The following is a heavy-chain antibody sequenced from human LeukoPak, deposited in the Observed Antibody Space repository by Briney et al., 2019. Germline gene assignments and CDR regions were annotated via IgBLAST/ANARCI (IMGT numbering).Heavy chain of an antibody. J-gene: IGHJ3*02. CDR2: IYTSGSN. D-gene: IGHD4-17*01. CDR1: GGSISSYY. V-gene: IGHV4-4*07. Sequence: SETLSLTCTVSGGSISSYYWSWIRQPAGKGLEWIGRIYTSGSNNYNPSLKSRVTMSVDTSKNQFSLKLSSVTAADTAVYYCARAPLMTTMTAGSHAFDIWGQGTMVTVSS. CDR3: ARAPLMTTMTAGSHAFDI.